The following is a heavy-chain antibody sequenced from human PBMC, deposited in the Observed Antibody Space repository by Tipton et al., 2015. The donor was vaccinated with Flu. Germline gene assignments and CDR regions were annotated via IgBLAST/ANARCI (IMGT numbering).Heavy chain of an antibody. CDR1: GGSFSGYY. Sequence: TLSLTCAVYGGSFSGYYWSWIRQPPGKGLEWIGEINHSGSTNYNRSLKSRVTISVDTSKNQFSLKLSSVTAADTAVYYCARGLGVVVAVAFDIWGQGTMVTVSS. V-gene: IGHV4-34*01. CDR3: ARGLGVVVAVAFDI. CDR2: INHSGST. D-gene: IGHD2-15*01. J-gene: IGHJ3*02.